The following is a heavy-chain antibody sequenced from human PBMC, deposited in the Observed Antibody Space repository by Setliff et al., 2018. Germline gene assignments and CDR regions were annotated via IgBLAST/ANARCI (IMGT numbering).Heavy chain of an antibody. V-gene: IGHV1-18*01. CDR1: GYNFITLG. D-gene: IGHD2-15*01. J-gene: IGHJ4*02. CDR2: ISPYSGKT. Sequence: ASVKVSCKTSGYNFITLGINWVRQAPGQGLEWVGWISPYSGKTDYAQKFQGRVIMTIDSSTATAYMELKTLRSDDTAVYYCARGRGPDIVVTIPGDYWGQGTQVTVSS. CDR3: ARGRGPDIVVTIPGDY.